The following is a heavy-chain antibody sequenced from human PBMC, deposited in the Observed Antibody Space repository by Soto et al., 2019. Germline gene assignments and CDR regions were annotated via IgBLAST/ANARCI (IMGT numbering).Heavy chain of an antibody. V-gene: IGHV3-11*01. CDR2: ISSSGSTI. CDR1: GFTFSDYY. CDR3: ASPRLTLFTPDGYNHDAFDI. D-gene: IGHD5-12*01. J-gene: IGHJ3*02. Sequence: QVQLVESGGGLVKPGGSLRLSCAASGFTFSDYYMSWIRQAPGKGLEWVSYISSSGSTIYYADSVKGRFTISRDNAKNSLYLQMNSLRAEDTAVYYCASPRLTLFTPDGYNHDAFDIWGQGTMVTVSS.